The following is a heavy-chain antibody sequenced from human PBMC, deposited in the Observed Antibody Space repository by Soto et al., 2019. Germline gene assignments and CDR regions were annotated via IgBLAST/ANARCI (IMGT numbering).Heavy chain of an antibody. V-gene: IGHV3-23*01. D-gene: IGHD1-26*01. CDR2: ISGSGGIT. CDR3: ARANHYYYFEY. CDR1: GFTFSSYA. J-gene: IGHJ4*02. Sequence: GSLRLSCAASGFTFSSYAMSWVRQAPGKGLEWVSGISGSGGITYYADSVQGRFTISRDNSRDTLYLQMNNVRAEDTAVYYCARANHYYYFEYWGQGALVTVSS.